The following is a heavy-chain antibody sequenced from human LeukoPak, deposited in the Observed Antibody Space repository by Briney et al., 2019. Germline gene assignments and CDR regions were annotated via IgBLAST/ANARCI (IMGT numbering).Heavy chain of an antibody. V-gene: IGHV3-23*01. CDR3: AKIIGYYFES. Sequence: SGGSLRLSCAASGFTFSSNAMSWVRQAPGKGLEGVSVITGGGDRTFYSDSVEGRFTISRDNSKNTLYLQMNSLRVEDTAVYYCAKIIGYYFESWGQGTLVTVSS. D-gene: IGHD3-22*01. J-gene: IGHJ4*02. CDR1: GFTFSSNA. CDR2: ITGGGDRT.